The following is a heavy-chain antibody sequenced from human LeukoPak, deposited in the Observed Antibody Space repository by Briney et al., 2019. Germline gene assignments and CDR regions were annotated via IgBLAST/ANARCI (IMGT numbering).Heavy chain of an antibody. CDR2: ISGSGGST. J-gene: IGHJ4*02. CDR1: GFTFSSYG. CDR3: AKDLYFDWLFDY. D-gene: IGHD3-9*01. V-gene: IGHV3-23*01. Sequence: GGSLRLSCAASGFTFSSYGMSWVRQAPGKGLEWVSAISGSGGSTYYADSVKGRFTISRDNSKNTLYLQMNSLRAEDTAVYYCAKDLYFDWLFDYWGQGTLVTVSS.